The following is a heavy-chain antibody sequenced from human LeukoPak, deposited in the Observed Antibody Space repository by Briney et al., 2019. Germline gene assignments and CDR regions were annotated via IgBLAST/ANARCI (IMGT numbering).Heavy chain of an antibody. D-gene: IGHD1-1*01. J-gene: IGHJ5*02. CDR2: TYYRSAWYN. CDR1: GDSVPSNSVT. CDR3: ARKLTQYDCFDP. V-gene: IGHV6-1*01. Sequence: SQTLSLTCAISGDSVPSNSVTWNWIRQSPSRGLEWLGRTYYRSAWYNDYAVSVRGRITVNPDTSKNQFSLHLNSVTPEDTAVYYCARKLTQYDCFDPWGQGILVTVSS.